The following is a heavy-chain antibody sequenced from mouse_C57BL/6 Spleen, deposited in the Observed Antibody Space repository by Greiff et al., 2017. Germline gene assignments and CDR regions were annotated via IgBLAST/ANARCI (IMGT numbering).Heavy chain of an antibody. CDR1: GYSFTDYN. CDR2: INPNYGTT. CDR3: ARSGGTHYAMDY. J-gene: IGHJ4*01. V-gene: IGHV1-39*01. D-gene: IGHD1-1*02. Sequence: VHVKQSGPELVKPGASVKISCKASGYSFTDYNMNWVKQSNGKSLEWIGVINPNYGTTSYNQKFKGKATLTVDQSSSTAYMQLNSLTSEDSAVYYCARSGGTHYAMDYWGQGTSVTVSS.